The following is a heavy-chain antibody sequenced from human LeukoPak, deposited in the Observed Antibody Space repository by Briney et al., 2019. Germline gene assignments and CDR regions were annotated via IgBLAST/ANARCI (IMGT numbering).Heavy chain of an antibody. Sequence: ASVKASCKASGYTFRDYYIHWVRQAPGQGLEWMGWINPYSGGKKYADNFQGRVTMTRDASISTAYMELSSLRSDDTAVYYCARDRADCSGGRCYNHRFDYWGQGTLVTVSS. D-gene: IGHD2-15*01. J-gene: IGHJ4*02. CDR3: ARDRADCSGGRCYNHRFDY. V-gene: IGHV1-2*02. CDR2: INPYSGGK. CDR1: GYTFRDYY.